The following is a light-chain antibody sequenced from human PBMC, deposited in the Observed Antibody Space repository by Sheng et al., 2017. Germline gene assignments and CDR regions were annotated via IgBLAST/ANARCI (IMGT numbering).Light chain of an antibody. CDR1: QDILKF. Sequence: DIQMTQSPSSLSPSVGGRVTITCQASQDILKFLNWYQQKPGKAPKLLIYDASNLQSGVPSRFSGSGSGTEFSLTISSLQPDDFATYYCQQYNNFSTFGQGTNLEIK. V-gene: IGKV1-33*01. CDR2: DAS. CDR3: QQYNNFST. J-gene: IGKJ2*01.